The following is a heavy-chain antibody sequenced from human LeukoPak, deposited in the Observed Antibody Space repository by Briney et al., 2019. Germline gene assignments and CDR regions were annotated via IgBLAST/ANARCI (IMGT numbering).Heavy chain of an antibody. J-gene: IGHJ3*02. CDR3: ARDAIGDPTLSWAEDAFDI. Sequence: SETLSLTCAVYGGSFSGYYWSWIRQPPGKGLEWIGEINHSGSTNYNPSLKSRVTISVDTSKNQFSLKLSSVTAADTAVYYCARDAIGDPTLSWAEDAFDIWGQGTMVTVSS. D-gene: IGHD4-17*01. CDR1: GGSFSGYY. CDR2: INHSGST. V-gene: IGHV4-34*01.